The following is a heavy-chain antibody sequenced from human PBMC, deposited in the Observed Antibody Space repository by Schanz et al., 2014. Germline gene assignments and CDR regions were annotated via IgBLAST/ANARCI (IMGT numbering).Heavy chain of an antibody. Sequence: QLLESGGGLVQPGGSLRLSCAASGFTFSIYGMNWVRQAPGKGLEWVSSISSSSSYISYADSVKGRFTISRDNAKNSLYLQMNSLRAEDTAVYYCAGGEYQLLYGNWGQGTLVTVSS. J-gene: IGHJ4*02. CDR3: AGGEYQLLYGN. CDR2: ISSSSSYI. D-gene: IGHD2-2*02. V-gene: IGHV3-21*02. CDR1: GFTFSIYG.